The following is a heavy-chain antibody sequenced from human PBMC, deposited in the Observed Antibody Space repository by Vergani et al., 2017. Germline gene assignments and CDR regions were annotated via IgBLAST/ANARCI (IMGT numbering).Heavy chain of an antibody. V-gene: IGHV3-21*01. CDR3: ARYTRQFIGYDWGRDHYYFYYGMDV. CDR1: GFTFSSYS. D-gene: IGHD3-10*01. Sequence: EVQLVESGGGLVKPGGSLRLSCAASGFTFSSYSMNWVRQAPGKGLEWVSSISSSSSYIYYADSVKGRFTISRDNAKNSQYLQMNSLRAEDTAVYYCARYTRQFIGYDWGRDHYYFYYGMDVWGQGTTVTVSS. CDR2: ISSSSSYI. J-gene: IGHJ6*02.